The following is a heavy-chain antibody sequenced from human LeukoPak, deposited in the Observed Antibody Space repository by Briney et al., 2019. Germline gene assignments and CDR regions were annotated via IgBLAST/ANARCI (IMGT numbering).Heavy chain of an antibody. J-gene: IGHJ4*02. CDR1: GFTFSSYG. CDR2: ISGSGGST. CDR3: ARYASYSGSYKPFDY. D-gene: IGHD1-26*01. V-gene: IGHV3-23*01. Sequence: PGGTLRLSCAASGFTFSSYGMSWVRQAPGKGLEWVSAISGSGGSTYYADSVKGRFTISRDNSKNTLYLQMNSLRAEDTAVYYCARYASYSGSYKPFDYWGQGTLVTVSS.